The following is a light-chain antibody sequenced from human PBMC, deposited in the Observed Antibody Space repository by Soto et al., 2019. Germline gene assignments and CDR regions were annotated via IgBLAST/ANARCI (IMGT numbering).Light chain of an antibody. CDR1: QSISSY. CDR3: QQYNSYPVT. CDR2: KAS. Sequence: DIQMTQSPSSVSASAGERVTITCRASQSISSYLNWYQQKPGKAPKLLIYKASSLESGVPSRFSGSGSGTEFTLTISSLQPDDFATYYCQQYNSYPVTFGQGTKVDIK. J-gene: IGKJ1*01. V-gene: IGKV1-5*03.